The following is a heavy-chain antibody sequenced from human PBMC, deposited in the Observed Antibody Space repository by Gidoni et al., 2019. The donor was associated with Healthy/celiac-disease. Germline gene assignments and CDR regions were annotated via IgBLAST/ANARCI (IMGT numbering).Heavy chain of an antibody. D-gene: IGHD4-17*01. V-gene: IGHV1-46*01. CDR2: INPSGGST. Sequence: QVQLVQSGAEVKKPGASVKVSCKASGYTFTSYYMHWVRQAPGQGLEWMGIINPSGGSTSYAQKFQGRVTMTRDTSTSTVYMELSSLRSEDTAVYYCARDVPPYDYGDSGGDAFDIWSQGTMVTVSS. CDR1: GYTFTSYY. CDR3: ARDVPPYDYGDSGGDAFDI. J-gene: IGHJ3*02.